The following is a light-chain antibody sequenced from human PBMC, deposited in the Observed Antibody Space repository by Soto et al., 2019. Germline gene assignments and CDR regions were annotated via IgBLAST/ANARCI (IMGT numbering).Light chain of an antibody. V-gene: IGKV1-5*03. CDR1: QTLSNY. Sequence: DIQMTQSPSTLSASVGDRVTITCRASQTLSNYLTWYPQRPGKAPKLLIYRSSILHNGVPSRFSGSGSGTEFTLTISSLQPDDFATYYCQQYYIYATFGQGTRVEI. CDR2: RSS. CDR3: QQYYIYAT. J-gene: IGKJ1*01.